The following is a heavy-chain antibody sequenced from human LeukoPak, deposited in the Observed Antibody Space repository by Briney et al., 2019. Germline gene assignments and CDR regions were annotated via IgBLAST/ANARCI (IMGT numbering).Heavy chain of an antibody. D-gene: IGHD3-10*01. V-gene: IGHV3-30*18. CDR1: GFTFSSCG. J-gene: IGHJ3*02. CDR2: ISYDGSNK. CDR3: AKVARGAFDI. Sequence: GGSLRLSCAASGFTFSSCGMHWVRQAPGKGLEWVAVISYDGSNKYYADSVKGRFTISRDNSKNTLYLQMNSLRAEDTAVHYCAKVARGAFDIWGQGTMVTVSS.